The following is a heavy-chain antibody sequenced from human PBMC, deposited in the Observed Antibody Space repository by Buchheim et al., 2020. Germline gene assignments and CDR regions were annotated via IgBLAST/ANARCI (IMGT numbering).Heavy chain of an antibody. CDR1: GFTFSSYA. V-gene: IGHV3-30-3*01. D-gene: IGHD4-17*01. CDR3: ARDSPKSKHYGDFSSG. CDR2: ISYDGSNK. Sequence: QVQLVESGGGVVQPGRSLRLSCAASGFTFSSYAMHWVRQAPGKGLEWVAVISYDGSNKYYADSVKGRFTISRDNSKNTLYLQMNSLRAEDTAVYYCARDSPKSKHYGDFSSGWGQGTL. J-gene: IGHJ4*02.